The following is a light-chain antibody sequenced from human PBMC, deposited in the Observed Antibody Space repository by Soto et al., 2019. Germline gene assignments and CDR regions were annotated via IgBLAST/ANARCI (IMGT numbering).Light chain of an antibody. V-gene: IGLV1-40*01. J-gene: IGLJ1*01. CDR2: GDN. Sequence: QSMLTQPPSVSGAPGQRVSISCTGSTSNIGAPYDVHWYQHLPGAAPKLLIYGDNNRPSGVPDRFSGSKSGTSASLAITSLQAEDEADYYCQSYDISIHDYLFGRGTKFTVL. CDR1: TSNIGAPYD. CDR3: QSYDISIHDYL.